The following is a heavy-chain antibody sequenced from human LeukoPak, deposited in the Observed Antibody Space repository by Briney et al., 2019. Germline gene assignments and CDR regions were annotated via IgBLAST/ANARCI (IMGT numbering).Heavy chain of an antibody. J-gene: IGHJ4*02. D-gene: IGHD3-22*01. CDR3: ARDHYDSSGYYYFDY. CDR1: GDSISSSSYY. Sequence: PSETLSLTCTVSGDSISSSSYYWGWIRQPPGKGLEWIASIYYSGSTYYNPSLKSRVIISVDTSKNQFSLKLSSVTAADTAVYYCARDHYDSSGYYYFDYWGQGTLVTVSS. V-gene: IGHV4-39*02. CDR2: IYYSGST.